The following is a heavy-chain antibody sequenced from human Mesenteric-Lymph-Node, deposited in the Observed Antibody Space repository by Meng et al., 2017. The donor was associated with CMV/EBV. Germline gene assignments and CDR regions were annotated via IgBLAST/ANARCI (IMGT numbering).Heavy chain of an antibody. J-gene: IGHJ4*02. CDR2: IYPGDADT. D-gene: IGHD6-13*01. CDR3: ARLPPDSSIGFDY. Sequence: KGSGYCLTTDWIVWLRQMPGKGREWMGIIYPGDADTRYSPSFQGQVTISADKSISTAYLQWSSLKASDTAMYYCARLPPDSSIGFDYWGQGTLVTVSS. CDR1: GYCLTTDW. V-gene: IGHV5-51*01.